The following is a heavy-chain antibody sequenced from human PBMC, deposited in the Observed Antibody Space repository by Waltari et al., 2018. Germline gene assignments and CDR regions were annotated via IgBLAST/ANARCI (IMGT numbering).Heavy chain of an antibody. CDR3: ARAFSSTNLDY. CDR1: GGSFSSYA. J-gene: IGHJ4*02. Sequence: QVQLVQSGAEVKKPGSSVTVSCKASGGSFSSYAISWVRQAPGQGLEWMGGIIPIFGTANYAQKFQGRVTITADESTSTAYMELSSLRSEDTAVYYCARAFSSTNLDYWGQGTLVTVSS. D-gene: IGHD2-2*01. CDR2: IIPIFGTA. V-gene: IGHV1-69*01.